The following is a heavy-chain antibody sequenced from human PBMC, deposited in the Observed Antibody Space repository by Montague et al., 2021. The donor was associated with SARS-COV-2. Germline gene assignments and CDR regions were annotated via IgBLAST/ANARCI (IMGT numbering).Heavy chain of an antibody. D-gene: IGHD3-10*01. V-gene: IGHV4-34*01. CDR2: IYYSGST. Sequence: SETLSLTCAVYGGSFSGYYWSWIRQPPGKGLEWIGSIYYSGSTXXXPSXXXRVTISVDTSKNQFSLKLSSVTAADTAVYYCARDSTIRFGELFGPYYYYYGMDVWGQGTTVTVSS. CDR3: ARDSTIRFGELFGPYYYYYGMDV. CDR1: GGSFSGYY. J-gene: IGHJ6*02.